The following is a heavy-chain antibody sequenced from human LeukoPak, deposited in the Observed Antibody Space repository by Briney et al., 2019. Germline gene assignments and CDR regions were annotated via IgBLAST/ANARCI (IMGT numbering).Heavy chain of an antibody. Sequence: SETLSLTCTVYGGSFSGYYWSWIRQAPGKGLEWIGEINNTGGTNYNASLKGRVTISADTSKNQFSLRLNSVTAADTAVYYCAESTAPRRLFDYWGQGTLVTVSS. CDR1: GGSFSGYY. D-gene: IGHD6-6*01. CDR2: INNTGGT. V-gene: IGHV4-34*01. J-gene: IGHJ4*02. CDR3: AESTAPRRLFDY.